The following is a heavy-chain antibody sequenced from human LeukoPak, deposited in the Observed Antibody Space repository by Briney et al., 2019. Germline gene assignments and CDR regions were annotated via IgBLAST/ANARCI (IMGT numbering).Heavy chain of an antibody. J-gene: IGHJ4*02. V-gene: IGHV1-18*01. CDR2: ISAYNGNT. Sequence: GSSVKVSCKASGGTFSSYAISWVRQAPGQGLEWRGWISAYNGNTNYAQKLQGRVTMTTDTSTSTAYMELRSLRSDDTAVYYCARDDPQYVVVDYWGQGTLVTVSS. CDR3: ARDDPQYVVVDY. CDR1: GGTFSSYA. D-gene: IGHD2-15*01.